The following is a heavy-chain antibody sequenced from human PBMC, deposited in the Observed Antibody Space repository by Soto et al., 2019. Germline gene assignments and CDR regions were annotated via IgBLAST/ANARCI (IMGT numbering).Heavy chain of an antibody. CDR3: ARLRSYDRSGYYCY. Sequence: EVQLVESGGGLVKPGGSLRLSCAASGFTFSSYSMNWVRQAPGKGLEWVSSISSSSSYIYYADSVKGRFTISRDNAKNSLSLQMNSLRAEGTAVYFCARLRSYDRSGYYCYWGQGTLVTVSS. CDR2: ISSSSSYI. D-gene: IGHD3-22*01. V-gene: IGHV3-21*01. J-gene: IGHJ4*02. CDR1: GFTFSSYS.